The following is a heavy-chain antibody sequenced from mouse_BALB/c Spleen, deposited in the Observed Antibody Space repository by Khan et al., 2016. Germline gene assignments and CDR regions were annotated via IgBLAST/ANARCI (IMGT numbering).Heavy chain of an antibody. D-gene: IGHD1-1*01. Sequence: EVQLQESGPDLVKPSQSLSLTCTVTGYSITSDYNWHWIRQFPGNKLEWMGYIYYSGDTHCNPSLKSRISITRDTSKNQFFLQLSSVTTEDTATDYCASYSNGSSSIYWGQGTTLTVSS. V-gene: IGHV3-1*02. CDR1: GYSITSDYN. CDR3: ASYSNGSSSIY. CDR2: IYYSGDT. J-gene: IGHJ2*01.